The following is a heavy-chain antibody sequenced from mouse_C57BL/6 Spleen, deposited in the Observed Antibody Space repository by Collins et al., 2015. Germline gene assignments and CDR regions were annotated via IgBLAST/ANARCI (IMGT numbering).Heavy chain of an antibody. V-gene: IGHV3-2*02. CDR3: ARYDGYYYYAMDY. J-gene: IGHJ4*01. CDR1: GYSITSDYA. Sequence: VQLQESGPGLVKPSQSLSLTCTVTGYSITSDYAWNWIRQFPGNKLEWMGYISYSGSTSYNPSLKSRISITRDTSKNQFFLQLNSVTTEDTATYYCARYDGYYYYAMDYWGQGTSVTVSS. CDR2: ISYSGST. D-gene: IGHD2-3*01.